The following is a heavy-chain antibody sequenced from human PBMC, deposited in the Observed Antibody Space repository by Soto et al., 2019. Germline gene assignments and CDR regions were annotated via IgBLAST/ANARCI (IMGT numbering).Heavy chain of an antibody. V-gene: IGHV3-21*01. D-gene: IGHD5-18*01. CDR2: ISSSSSYI. CDR3: ARRGSYGHHLDY. Sequence: PGGSLRLSCAASGFTFSSYSMNWVRQAPGKGLEWVSSISSSSSYIYYADSVKGRFTISRDNAKNSLYLQMNSLRAEDTAVYYCARRGSYGHHLDYWGQGTLVTVSS. CDR1: GFTFSSYS. J-gene: IGHJ4*02.